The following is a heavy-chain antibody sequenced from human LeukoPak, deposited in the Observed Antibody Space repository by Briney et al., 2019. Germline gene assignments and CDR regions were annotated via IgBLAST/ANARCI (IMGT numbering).Heavy chain of an antibody. CDR3: AKDAGEGTTPVY. D-gene: IGHD2-15*01. J-gene: IGHJ4*02. CDR2: ILPDGVTK. Sequence: GGSLRLSCAASGFTFINYAMHWVRQAPGKGLEWVAIILPDGVTKFYADAVKGRFTISRDNSRNTMYLQMNSLTSEDTAVYYCAKDAGEGTTPVYWGQGTLVTASS. CDR1: GFTFINYA. V-gene: IGHV3-30-3*01.